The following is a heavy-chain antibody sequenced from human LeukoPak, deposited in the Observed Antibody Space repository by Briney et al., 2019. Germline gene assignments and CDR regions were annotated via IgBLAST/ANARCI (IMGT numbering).Heavy chain of an antibody. Sequence: GGSLRLSCAASGFTFNSYAMNWVRQAPGKGLEWVSVIIGRGDTTYYADSVKGRFTISRDNFKNTLYLQMNSLRADDTAVYYCAKTPPPGYYYDAMDIWGQGTTVTVSS. V-gene: IGHV3-23*01. CDR3: AKTPPPGYYYDAMDI. J-gene: IGHJ6*02. CDR2: IIGRGDTT. D-gene: IGHD2-15*01. CDR1: GFTFNSYA.